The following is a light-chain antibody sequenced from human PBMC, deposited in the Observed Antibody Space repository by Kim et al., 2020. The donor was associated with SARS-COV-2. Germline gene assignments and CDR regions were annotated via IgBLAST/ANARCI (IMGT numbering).Light chain of an antibody. Sequence: DIQMTQSPSSLSASLGDRVTITCRASQIIGTHLNWFQQKPGKAPNLLIYTTANLQSGVPSRFSGSGSGTDFTLTISSLQPEDFATYYCQQSYSAPWTFGQGTKVDIK. CDR3: QQSYSAPWT. J-gene: IGKJ1*01. CDR1: QIIGTH. CDR2: TTA. V-gene: IGKV1-39*01.